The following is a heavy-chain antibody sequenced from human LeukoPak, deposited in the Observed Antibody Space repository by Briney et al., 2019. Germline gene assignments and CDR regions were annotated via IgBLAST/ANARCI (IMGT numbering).Heavy chain of an antibody. J-gene: IGHJ6*03. V-gene: IGHV4-4*07. CDR2: IYTSGST. D-gene: IGHD6-13*01. Sequence: SETLSLTCTVSGGSISSYYWSWIRQPTGKGLEWIGRIYTSGSTNYNPSLKSRVTMSVDTSKNQFSLKLSSATAADTAVYYCARDQVAAAGTGGYYYYMDVWGKGTTVTVSS. CDR3: ARDQVAAAGTGGYYYYMDV. CDR1: GGSISSYY.